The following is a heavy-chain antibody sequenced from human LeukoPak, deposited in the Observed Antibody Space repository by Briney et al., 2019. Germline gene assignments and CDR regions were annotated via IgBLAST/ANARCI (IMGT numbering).Heavy chain of an antibody. J-gene: IGHJ4*02. CDR3: ARAPGIAVLDY. Sequence: PGRSLRLSCAASGFTSSSYAMHWVRQAPGKGLEWVAVKSYDGSNKYYADSVKGRFTISRDNSKNTLYLQMNSLRAEDTAVYYCARAPGIAVLDYWGQGTLVTVSS. D-gene: IGHD6-19*01. CDR1: GFTSSSYA. CDR2: KSYDGSNK. V-gene: IGHV3-30*01.